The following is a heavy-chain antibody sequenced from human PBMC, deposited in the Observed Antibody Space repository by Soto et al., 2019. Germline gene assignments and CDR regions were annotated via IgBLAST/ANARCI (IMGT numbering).Heavy chain of an antibody. Sequence: QVQLVESGGGVVQPGRSLRLSCAASGFTFSSYGMHWVRQAPGKGLEWVAVIWYDGTNKYYADSVKGRFTISRDNSKNTLYLQMNSRRAEDTAVYHCARDRGAVAGTRYYYGMDVWGQGTTVTVSS. CDR2: IWYDGTNK. V-gene: IGHV3-33*01. CDR3: ARDRGAVAGTRYYYGMDV. J-gene: IGHJ6*02. D-gene: IGHD6-13*01. CDR1: GFTFSSYG.